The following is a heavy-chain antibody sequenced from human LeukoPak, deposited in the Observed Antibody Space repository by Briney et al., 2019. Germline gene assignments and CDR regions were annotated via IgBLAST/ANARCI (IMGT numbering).Heavy chain of an antibody. CDR2: IKSKTDGGTT. CDR3: TTCTSHDSSGYLCMDV. V-gene: IGHV3-15*01. Sequence: TGGSLRLSCAASGFTFSNAWMSWVRQAPGKGLEWVGRIKSKTDGGTTDYAAPVKGRFTISRDDSKNTLYLQMNSLKTEDTAVYYCTTCTSHDSSGYLCMDVWGQGTTVTVSS. CDR1: GFTFSNAW. D-gene: IGHD3-22*01. J-gene: IGHJ6*02.